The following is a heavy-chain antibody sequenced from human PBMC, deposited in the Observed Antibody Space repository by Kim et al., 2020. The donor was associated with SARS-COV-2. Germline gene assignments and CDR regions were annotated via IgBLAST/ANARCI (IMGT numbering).Heavy chain of an antibody. J-gene: IGHJ5*02. Sequence: AKKVQGRVTMTEETSTDAAYMELSSLRSEDTAVYYCATTTAFSSSSWFDPWGQGTLVTVSS. V-gene: IGHV1-24*01. D-gene: IGHD6-6*01. CDR3: ATTTAFSSSSWFDP.